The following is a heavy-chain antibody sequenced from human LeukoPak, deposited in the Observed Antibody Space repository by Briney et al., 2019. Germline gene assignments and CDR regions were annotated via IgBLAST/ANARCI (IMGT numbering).Heavy chain of an antibody. CDR3: ARVGGLDAFDI. CDR2: IYSGGSA. D-gene: IGHD1-26*01. J-gene: IGHJ3*02. V-gene: IGHV3-53*04. CDR1: GFTVSSNY. Sequence: GGSLRLSCAASGFTVSSNYMSWVRQAPGKGLEWVSVIYSGGSAYYTGSVNGRFTISRHNSQNTLFLQMNSLRAEDTAVYYCARVGGLDAFDIWGQGTMLPVSS.